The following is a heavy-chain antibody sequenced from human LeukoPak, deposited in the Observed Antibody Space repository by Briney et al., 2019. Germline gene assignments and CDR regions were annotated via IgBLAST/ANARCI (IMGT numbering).Heavy chain of an antibody. D-gene: IGHD6-19*01. CDR3: ARTHYNGGWYVDY. CDR2: IRSKAYGGTT. CDR1: GFIFSSYW. Sequence: GGSLRLSCAASGFIFSSYWMSWVRQAPGKGLEWVGFIRSKAYGGTTEYAASVKGRFTISRNDSKSIAYLQMNSLKTEDTAVYYCARTHYNGGWYVDYWGQGTLVTVSS. J-gene: IGHJ4*02. V-gene: IGHV3-49*04.